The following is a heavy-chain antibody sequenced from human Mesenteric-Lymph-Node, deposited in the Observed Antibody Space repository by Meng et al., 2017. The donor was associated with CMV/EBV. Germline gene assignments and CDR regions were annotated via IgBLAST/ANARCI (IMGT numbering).Heavy chain of an antibody. V-gene: IGHV4-34*01. CDR2: INHSGST. D-gene: IGHD3-10*01. CDR3: ARFVSPAFDI. J-gene: IGHJ3*02. Sequence: GSLRLSCAVYGGSFSGYYWSWIRQPPGKGLEWIGEINHSGSTNYNPSLKSRVTISVDTSKNQFSLKLSSVTAADTAVYYCARFVSPAFDIWGQGTMVTVSS. CDR1: GGSFSGYY.